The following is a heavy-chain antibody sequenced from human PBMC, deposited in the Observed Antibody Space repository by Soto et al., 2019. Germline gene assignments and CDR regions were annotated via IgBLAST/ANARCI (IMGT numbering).Heavy chain of an antibody. CDR1: GGTFSSYA. D-gene: IGHD2-8*01. V-gene: IGHV1-69*01. J-gene: IGHJ6*02. CDR2: IIPIFGTA. CDR3: ARGLGYCTNGVCQNYYYYGMDV. Sequence: QVQLVQSGAEVKKPGSSVKVSCKASGGTFSSYAISWVRQAPGQGLEWMGGIIPIFGTANYAQKFQGRVKITANESTSTAYMELSSLRSEDTAVYYCARGLGYCTNGVCQNYYYYGMDVWGQGTTVTVSS.